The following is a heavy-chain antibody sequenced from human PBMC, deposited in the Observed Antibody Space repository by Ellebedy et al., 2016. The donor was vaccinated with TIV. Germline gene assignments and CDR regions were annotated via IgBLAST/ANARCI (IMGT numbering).Heavy chain of an antibody. CDR2: ISSSSSTI. CDR3: ARNDYGDVDY. J-gene: IGHJ4*02. CDR1: GFTFSSYS. D-gene: IGHD4-17*01. V-gene: IGHV3-48*02. Sequence: GESLKISCAASGFTFSSYSMNWVRQAPGKGLEWVSYISSSSSTIYYAESVKGRFTIYRDNAKNSLSLQMNSLRDEDTAVYYCARNDYGDVDYWGQGTLVTVSS.